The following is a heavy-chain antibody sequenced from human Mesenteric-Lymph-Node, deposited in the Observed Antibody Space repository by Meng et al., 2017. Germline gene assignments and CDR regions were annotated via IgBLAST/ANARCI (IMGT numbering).Heavy chain of an antibody. Sequence: QVQLQQWGAGLLKPSETLSLTCTFSGGSISGSYWSWIRQSPGKGLQWIGYIYSSGSTDYNPSLRSRVSMSVDTSRNQFSLELNSVTSADTAVYHCARGSTGNYDDWGQGTLVTVSS. CDR2: IYSSGST. CDR3: ARGSTGNYDD. D-gene: IGHD4-11*01. V-gene: IGHV4-59*01. J-gene: IGHJ4*02. CDR1: GGSISGSY.